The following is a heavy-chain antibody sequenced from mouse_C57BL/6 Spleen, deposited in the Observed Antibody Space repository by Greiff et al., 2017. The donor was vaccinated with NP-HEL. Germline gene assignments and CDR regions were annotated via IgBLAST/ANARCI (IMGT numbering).Heavy chain of an antibody. CDR2: IYPGDGDT. Sequence: QVHVKQSGPELVKPGASVKISCKASGYAFSSSWMNWVKQRPGKGLEWIGRIYPGDGDTNYNGKFKGKATLTADKSSSTAYIQLSSLTSEDSAVYFCARSYYYAMDYWGQGTSVTVSS. J-gene: IGHJ4*01. CDR1: GYAFSSSW. CDR3: ARSYYYAMDY. V-gene: IGHV1-82*01.